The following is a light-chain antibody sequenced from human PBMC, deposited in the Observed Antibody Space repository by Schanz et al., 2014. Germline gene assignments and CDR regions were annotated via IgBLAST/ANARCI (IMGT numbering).Light chain of an antibody. CDR1: SSDVGNYRL. V-gene: IGLV2-14*02. CDR2: EDT. CDR3: SSYAGSRRV. J-gene: IGLJ1*01. Sequence: QSALAQPASVSGSPGQSITISCTGTSSDVGNYRLVSWYQQHPGKAPKLIISEDTERPSGVSHRFSGSKSANTASLTISGLQAEDEADYYCSSYAGSRRVFGTGTKLTVL.